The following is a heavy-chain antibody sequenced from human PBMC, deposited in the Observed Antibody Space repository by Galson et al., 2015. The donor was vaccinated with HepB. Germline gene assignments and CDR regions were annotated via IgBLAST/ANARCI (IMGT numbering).Heavy chain of an antibody. CDR3: ARGPRITMIVVRPTPPPLY. J-gene: IGHJ4*02. CDR2: ISAYNGNT. V-gene: IGHV1-18*04. CDR1: GYTFTSYG. D-gene: IGHD3-22*01. Sequence: SVKVSCKASGYTFTSYGISWVRQAPGQGLEWMGWISAYNGNTNYAQKLQGRVTMTTDASTSTAYMELRSLRSDDTAVYYCARGPRITMIVVRPTPPPLYWGQGTLVTVSS.